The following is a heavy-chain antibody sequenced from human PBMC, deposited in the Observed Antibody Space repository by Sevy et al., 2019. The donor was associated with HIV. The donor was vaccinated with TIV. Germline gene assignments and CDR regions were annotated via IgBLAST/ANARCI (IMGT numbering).Heavy chain of an antibody. CDR2: ISHDGINE. V-gene: IGHV3-30*18. Sequence: GGSLRLSCTGSGFSFSYYGIHWVRQAPGKGLDWVALISHDGINEDYADSVKGRFTISRDNSRNTVYLEMNSLRNEDTAIYFCANAYSGSYSHSYLYALDVWGQGTTVTVSS. D-gene: IGHD1-26*01. CDR1: GFSFSYYG. J-gene: IGHJ6*02. CDR3: ANAYSGSYSHSYLYALDV.